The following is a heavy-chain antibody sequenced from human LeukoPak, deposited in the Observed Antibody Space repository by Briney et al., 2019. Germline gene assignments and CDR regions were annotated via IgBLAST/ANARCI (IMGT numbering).Heavy chain of an antibody. D-gene: IGHD3-10*01. CDR3: AVDYYGSGSYYSIDY. J-gene: IGHJ4*02. CDR1: GGSISHYY. V-gene: IGHV4-59*12. CDR2: IYYSGST. Sequence: SSETLSLTCTVSGGSISHYYWSWIRQPPGKGLEWIGYIYYSGSTNYNPSLKSRVTISVDTSKNQFSLKLSSVTAADTAVYYCAVDYYGSGSYYSIDYWGQGTLVTVSS.